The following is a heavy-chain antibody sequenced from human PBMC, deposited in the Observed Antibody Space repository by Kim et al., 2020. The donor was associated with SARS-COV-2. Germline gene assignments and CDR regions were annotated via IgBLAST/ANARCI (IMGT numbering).Heavy chain of an antibody. CDR3: ATETKQYYYDSTGFDY. CDR1: GYSISSGYY. Sequence: SETLSLTCTVSGYSISSGYYWGWIRQPPGKGLEWIGSIYHSGSTYYNPSLKSRVTISVDTSKNQFSLKLSSVTAADTAVYYCATETKQYYYDSTGFDYWG. D-gene: IGHD3-22*01. V-gene: IGHV4-38-2*02. J-gene: IGHJ4*01. CDR2: IYHSGST.